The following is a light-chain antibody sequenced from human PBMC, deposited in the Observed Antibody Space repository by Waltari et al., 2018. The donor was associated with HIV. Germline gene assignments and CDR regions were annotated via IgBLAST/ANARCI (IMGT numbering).Light chain of an antibody. J-gene: IGLJ2*01. CDR1: HSDVGGYNA. V-gene: IGLV2-14*03. CDR3: SSLTSSDTLV. Sequence: QSALTQPASVSGSPGQSITISCHGTHSDVGGYNAVSWYQQHPANAPKLVILDVSNRPPVVSNLFSGSKSGNTASLTISWLQAEDEADYFCSSLTSSDTLVFGGWTKLTVL. CDR2: DVS.